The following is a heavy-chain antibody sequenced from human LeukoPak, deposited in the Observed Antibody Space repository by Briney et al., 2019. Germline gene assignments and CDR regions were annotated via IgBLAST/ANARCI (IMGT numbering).Heavy chain of an antibody. CDR1: GGSINSFY. J-gene: IGHJ5*02. CDR2: IHYSGRI. Sequence: SETLSLTCTVSGGSINSFYWTWIRQPPGKGLEWIGYIHYSGRIKYNPSLKSRVTISVDTSKNQFSLKLSSVTAADTAVYYCARDPVSAAKGSGWFDPWGQGTLVTVSS. V-gene: IGHV4-59*12. CDR3: ARDPVSAAKGSGWFDP. D-gene: IGHD6-13*01.